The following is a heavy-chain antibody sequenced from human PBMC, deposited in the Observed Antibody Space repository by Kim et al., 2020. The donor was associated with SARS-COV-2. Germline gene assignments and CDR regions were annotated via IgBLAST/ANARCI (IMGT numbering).Heavy chain of an antibody. CDR3: AKTGITMIVVVPLGVGAFDI. CDR1: GFTFSSYA. V-gene: IGHV3-23*01. Sequence: GGSLRLSCAASGFTFSSYAMSWVRQAPGKGLEWVSAISGSGGSTYYADSVKGRFTISRDNSKNTLYLRMNSLRAEDTAVYYCAKTGITMIVVVPLGVGAFDIWGQGTMVTVSS. D-gene: IGHD3-22*01. J-gene: IGHJ3*02. CDR2: ISGSGGST.